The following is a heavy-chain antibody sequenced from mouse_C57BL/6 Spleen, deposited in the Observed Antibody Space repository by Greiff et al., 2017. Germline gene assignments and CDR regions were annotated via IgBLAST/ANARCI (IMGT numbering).Heavy chain of an antibody. V-gene: IGHV5-6*02. D-gene: IGHD2-5*01. J-gene: IGHJ4*01. Sequence: DVMLVESGGDLVKPGGSLKLSCAASGFTFSSYGMSWVRQTPDKRLEWVATISSGGSYTYYPDSVKGRFTISRDNAKNTLYLQMSSLKSEDTAMYYCARAYSNYENYAMDYWGQGTSVTVSS. CDR2: ISSGGSYT. CDR3: ARAYSNYENYAMDY. CDR1: GFTFSSYG.